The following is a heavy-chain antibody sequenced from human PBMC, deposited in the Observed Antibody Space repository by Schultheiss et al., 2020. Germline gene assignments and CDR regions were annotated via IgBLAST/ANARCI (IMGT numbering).Heavy chain of an antibody. V-gene: IGHV4-39*07. CDR3: ARKRITMVRGVPYYYYGMDV. J-gene: IGHJ6*02. CDR2: IYYSGST. CDR1: GGSISSSSYY. Sequence: SETLSLTCTVSGGSISSSSYYWGWIRQPPGKGLEWIGSIYYSGSTNYNPSLKSRVTISVDTSKNQFSLKLSSVTAEDTAVYYCARKRITMVRGVPYYYYGMDVWGQGTTVTVSS. D-gene: IGHD3-10*01.